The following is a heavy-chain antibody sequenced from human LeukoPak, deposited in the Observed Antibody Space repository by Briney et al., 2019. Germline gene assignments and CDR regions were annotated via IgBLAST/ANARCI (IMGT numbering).Heavy chain of an antibody. V-gene: IGHV4-34*01. CDR1: GGSFSGYY. Sequence: SETLSLNCAVYGGSFSGYYWSWIRQPPGKGLEWIGELNHSGSTNYNPSLKSRVTISVDTSKNQFSRRLSSVTAAATAVYYCARRRGRLRYFDWEWFDPWGQGTLVTVSS. CDR2: LNHSGST. D-gene: IGHD3-9*01. J-gene: IGHJ5*02. CDR3: ARRRGRLRYFDWEWFDP.